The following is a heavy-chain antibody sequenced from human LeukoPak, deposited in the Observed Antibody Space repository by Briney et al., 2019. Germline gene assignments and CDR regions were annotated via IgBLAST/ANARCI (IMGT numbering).Heavy chain of an antibody. CDR1: GGSISSYY. V-gene: IGHV4-4*07. J-gene: IGHJ4*02. CDR3: ARPQYSSGWYFAFDY. Sequence: SETLSLTCTVSGGSISSYYWSWIRQPAGKGLEWIGRIYTSGSTNYNPSLKSRVTMSVDTSKNQFSLKLSSVTAADTAVYYCARPQYSSGWYFAFDYWGQGTLVTVSS. D-gene: IGHD6-19*01. CDR2: IYTSGST.